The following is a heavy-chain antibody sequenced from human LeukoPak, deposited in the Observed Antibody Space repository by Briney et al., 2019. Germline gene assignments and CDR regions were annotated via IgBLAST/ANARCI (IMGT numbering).Heavy chain of an antibody. CDR1: GYTFTSYD. CDR3: ARDRYTVTTPYYYMDV. CDR2: MNPNSGNT. V-gene: IGHV1-8*03. Sequence: ASVKVSCKASGYTFTSYDINWVRQATGQGLEWMGWMNPNSGNTGHAQKFQGRVTITRNTSISTAYMELSSLRSEDTAVYYCARDRYTVTTPYYYMDVWGKGTTVTISS. D-gene: IGHD4-17*01. J-gene: IGHJ6*03.